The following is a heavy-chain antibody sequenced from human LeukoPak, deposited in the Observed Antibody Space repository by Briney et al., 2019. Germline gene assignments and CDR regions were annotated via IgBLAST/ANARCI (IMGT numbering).Heavy chain of an antibody. D-gene: IGHD3-22*01. CDR1: GFTFSSYW. CDR2: IKQDGSEK. Sequence: GGSLRLSCAASGFTFSSYWMSWVRQAPGKGLEWVANIKQDGSEKYYVDSVKGRFTISRDNAKNSLYLQVNSLRAEDTAVYYCARDHLQYYYDSSGYYEDNFDYWGQGTLVTVSS. CDR3: ARDHLQYYYDSSGYYEDNFDY. J-gene: IGHJ4*02. V-gene: IGHV3-7*01.